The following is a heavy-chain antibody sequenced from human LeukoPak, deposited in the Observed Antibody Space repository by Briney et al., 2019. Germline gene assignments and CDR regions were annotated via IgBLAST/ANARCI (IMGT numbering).Heavy chain of an antibody. CDR1: GFTFSSYA. V-gene: IGHV3-30*04. CDR2: ISYDGRNK. D-gene: IGHD6-19*01. Sequence: GRSLRLSCAASGFTFSSYAMHWVRQALGKGLEWVAVISYDGRNKYDADSVKGRFTISRDNSKNTLFLQMNSLRADDTAVYYCARGLEEQWLTTDYWGQGTLVTVSS. J-gene: IGHJ4*02. CDR3: ARGLEEQWLTTDY.